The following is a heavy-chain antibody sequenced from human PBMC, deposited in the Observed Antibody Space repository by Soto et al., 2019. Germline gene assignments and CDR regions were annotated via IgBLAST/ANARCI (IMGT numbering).Heavy chain of an antibody. CDR3: ARDLSWGSNWYYYMDV. J-gene: IGHJ6*03. CDR1: GFILSDCA. CDR2: ISSSSSVI. V-gene: IGHV3-48*01. Sequence: EVQLVESGGGLVQPGGSLRLSCATSGFILSDCAMNWVRQAPGTGVGWVSYISSSSSVIDYADSVKGRFTVSRYNARNSLYLQMNSLRAEDTAVYYCARDLSWGSNWYYYMDVWGKGTTVTVPS. D-gene: IGHD7-27*01.